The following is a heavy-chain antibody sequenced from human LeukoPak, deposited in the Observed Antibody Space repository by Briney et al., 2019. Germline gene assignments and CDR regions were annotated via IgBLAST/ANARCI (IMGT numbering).Heavy chain of an antibody. Sequence: GGSLRLSCAVSGFTFINAWMNWVRQAPGKGLEWVGRIKSETDGGTTDYAAPVKGRFTISRDDSENTLYLQMNSLKTEDTAVYYCTTLETYYENDYWGQGTLVTVSS. CDR1: GFTFINAW. V-gene: IGHV3-15*01. D-gene: IGHD3-3*01. J-gene: IGHJ4*02. CDR2: IKSETDGGTT. CDR3: TTLETYYENDY.